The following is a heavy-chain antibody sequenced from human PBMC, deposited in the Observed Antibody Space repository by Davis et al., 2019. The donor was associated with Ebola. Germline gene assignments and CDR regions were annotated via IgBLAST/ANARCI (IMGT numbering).Heavy chain of an antibody. J-gene: IGHJ6*04. CDR3: VKRATVKVAGANYYNAMDV. CDR2: ISGSGGDP. D-gene: IGHD6-19*01. V-gene: IGHV3-23*01. Sequence: GESLKISCAASGFTFSTYAMTGVRQAPGKGLEWVSRISGSGGDPHYADAVKGRFTVSRDNSNNTLYLQMKSLKAEDMAVFYCVKRATVKVAGANYYNAMDVWGKGTTVTVSS. CDR1: GFTFSTYA.